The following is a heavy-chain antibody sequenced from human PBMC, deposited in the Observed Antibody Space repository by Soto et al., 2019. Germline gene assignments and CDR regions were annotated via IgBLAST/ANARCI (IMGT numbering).Heavy chain of an antibody. V-gene: IGHV4-31*03. CDR3: ARDIVATIGWFDP. CDR2: IYYSGST. J-gene: IGHJ5*02. D-gene: IGHD5-12*01. CDR1: GGSISSGGYY. Sequence: PSETLSLTYTVSGGSISSGGYYWSWIRQHPGKGLEWIGYIYYSGSTYYNPSLKSRVTISVDTSKNQFSLKLSSVTAADTAVYYCARDIVATIGWFDPWGQGTLVTVSS.